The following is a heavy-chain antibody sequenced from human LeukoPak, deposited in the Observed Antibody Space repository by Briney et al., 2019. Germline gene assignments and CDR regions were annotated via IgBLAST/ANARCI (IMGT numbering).Heavy chain of an antibody. CDR3: ATGIAAAIGWFDP. V-gene: IGHV4-4*07. CDR1: GGSIRNYY. D-gene: IGHD6-13*01. Sequence: SGTLSLTMSGSGGSIRNYYWRLVREPAGKGLEWSGSIYTSGSTNYNPSLKSRVTISVDTSKNQFSLKLSSVTAADTAVYYCATGIAAAIGWFDPWGQGTLVTVSS. CDR2: IYTSGST. J-gene: IGHJ5*02.